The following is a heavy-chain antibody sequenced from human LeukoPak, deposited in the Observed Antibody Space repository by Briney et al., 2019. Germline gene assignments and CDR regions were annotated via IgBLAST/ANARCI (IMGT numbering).Heavy chain of an antibody. CDR3: AGSYSSSSTHYYYYYMDV. J-gene: IGHJ6*03. Sequence: GGSPRLSCAASGFTFSSYAMHWVRQAPGKGLEYVSAISSNGGSTYYANSVKGRFTISRDNSKNTLYLQMGSLRAEDMAVYYCAGSYSSSSTHYYYYYMDVWGKGTTVTVSS. CDR1: GFTFSSYA. CDR2: ISSNGGST. V-gene: IGHV3-64*01. D-gene: IGHD6-6*01.